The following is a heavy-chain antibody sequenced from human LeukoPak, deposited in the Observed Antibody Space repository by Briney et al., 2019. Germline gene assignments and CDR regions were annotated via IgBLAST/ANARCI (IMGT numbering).Heavy chain of an antibody. J-gene: IGHJ4*02. D-gene: IGHD3-22*01. CDR3: ARAANYYDSSGHGGFDY. V-gene: IGHV3-72*01. CDR2: SRNKANSYTT. CDR1: GFTVSTNY. Sequence: GGSLRLSCAASGFTVSTNYMDWVRLAAGKGLEWVGRSRNKANSYTTEYAASVKGRFIISRDDSKKSLYLQMNSLKTEDTAVYYCARAANYYDSSGHGGFDYWGQGTQVTVSS.